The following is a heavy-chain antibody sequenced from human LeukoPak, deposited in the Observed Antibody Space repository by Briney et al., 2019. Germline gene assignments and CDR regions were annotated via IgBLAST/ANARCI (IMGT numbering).Heavy chain of an antibody. CDR3: ATAKPSLGGTTWWFDP. J-gene: IGHJ5*02. CDR1: GYTFTSYD. V-gene: IGHV1-8*01. CDR2: MNPNSGNT. Sequence: ASVKVSCKASGYTFTSYDINGVRQATGQGLEWMGWMNPNSGNTGYAQKFQGRVTMTEDTSTDTAYMELSSLRSEDTAVYYCATAKPSLGGTTWWFDPWGQGTLVTVSS. D-gene: IGHD1-7*01.